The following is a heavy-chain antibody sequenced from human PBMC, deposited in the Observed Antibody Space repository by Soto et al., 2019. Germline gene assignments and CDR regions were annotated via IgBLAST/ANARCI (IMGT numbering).Heavy chain of an antibody. CDR3: ARDGLGYCTNGVCSHQYYFDY. CDR2: INHSGST. CDR1: GGSFSGYY. Sequence: PSETLSLTCAVYGGSFSGYYWSWIRQPPGKGLEWIGEINHSGSTNYNPSLKSRVTISVDTSKNQFSLKLSSVTAADTAVYYCARDGLGYCTNGVCSHQYYFDYWGQGTLVTVSS. V-gene: IGHV4-34*01. J-gene: IGHJ4*02. D-gene: IGHD2-8*01.